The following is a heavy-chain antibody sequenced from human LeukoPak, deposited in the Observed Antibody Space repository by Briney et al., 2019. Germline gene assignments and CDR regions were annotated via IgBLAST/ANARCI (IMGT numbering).Heavy chain of an antibody. Sequence: GALRLSCAASVFPFRSYGMHWVRQAPGKGLEWVARLVYDERNDYANSVKGRFTISRDNSKNMLYLQMDNLRVDDTAMYYCARDLSAAYDFWGQGILVTVSS. CDR1: VFPFRSYG. CDR2: LVYDERN. J-gene: IGHJ4*02. D-gene: IGHD2-21*01. CDR3: ARDLSAAYDF. V-gene: IGHV3-33*01.